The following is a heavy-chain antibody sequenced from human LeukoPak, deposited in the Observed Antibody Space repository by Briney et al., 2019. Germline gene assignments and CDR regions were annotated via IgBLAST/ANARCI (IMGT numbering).Heavy chain of an antibody. CDR2: INPTSGGT. Sequence: ASVKVSCKASAYTFTDYYMHWVRQAPGQGLEWMGWINPTSGGTKYAQKFHGWVTLTRDTSISTAHIELTGLKSDDTAVYYCARWDTDGLDYWGQGTLVTVSS. D-gene: IGHD5-18*01. V-gene: IGHV1-2*04. CDR1: AYTFTDYY. J-gene: IGHJ4*02. CDR3: ARWDTDGLDY.